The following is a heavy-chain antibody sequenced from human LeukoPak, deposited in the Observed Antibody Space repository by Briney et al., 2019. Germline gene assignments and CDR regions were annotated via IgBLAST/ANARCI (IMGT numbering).Heavy chain of an antibody. CDR2: ISGSGGST. CDR1: GFTFSSYA. Sequence: PGGSLRLSCAASGFTFSSYAMSWVRQAPGKGLEWVSAISGSGGSTYYADSVKGRFTISRDNSKNTLYLQMSSLRAEDTAVYYCVKVGCSSTSCYGDYWGQGTLVTVSS. V-gene: IGHV3-23*01. CDR3: VKVGCSSTSCYGDY. J-gene: IGHJ4*02. D-gene: IGHD2-2*01.